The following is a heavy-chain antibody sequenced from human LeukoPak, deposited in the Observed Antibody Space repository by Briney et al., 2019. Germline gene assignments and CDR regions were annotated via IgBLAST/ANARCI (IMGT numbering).Heavy chain of an antibody. Sequence: PGGSLRLSCAASGFTFSDYYMSWICQAPGEGLEWVSYISSSSSYTNYADSVKGRFTISRDNAKNSLYLQMNSLRAEDTAVYYCAKDPLVNSQEYFDFWGQGTLVTVSS. J-gene: IGHJ4*02. V-gene: IGHV3-11*05. CDR1: GFTFSDYY. CDR2: ISSSSSYT. D-gene: IGHD2/OR15-2a*01. CDR3: AKDPLVNSQEYFDF.